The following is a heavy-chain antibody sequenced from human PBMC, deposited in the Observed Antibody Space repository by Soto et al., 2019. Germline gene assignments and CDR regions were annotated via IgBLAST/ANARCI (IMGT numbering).Heavy chain of an antibody. CDR3: ARTRGYSYGLRAFFDY. CDR1: GGTFSSYA. CDR2: IIPIFGTA. D-gene: IGHD5-18*01. Sequence: QVQLVQSGAEVKKPGSSVKVSCKASGGTFSSYAISWVRQAPGQGLEWMGGIIPIFGTANYAQKFQGRVTITADDSTSRAYMELGSLISEDTAVFYCARTRGYSYGLRAFFDYWGQGTLVTVSS. V-gene: IGHV1-69*19. J-gene: IGHJ4*02.